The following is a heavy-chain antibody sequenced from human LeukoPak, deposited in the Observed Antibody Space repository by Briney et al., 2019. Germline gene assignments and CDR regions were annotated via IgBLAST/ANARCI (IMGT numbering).Heavy chain of an antibody. J-gene: IGHJ4*02. CDR3: AREVVYIAAAGTQIDNFDY. Sequence: SETLSLTCAVYGGSFSGYYWSWIRQPPGKGLEWIGEINHSGSTNYNPSLKSRVTISVDTSKNQFSLKLNPVTAADTAVYYCAREVVYIAAAGTQIDNFDYWGQGTLVTVSS. D-gene: IGHD6-13*01. CDR1: GGSFSGYY. V-gene: IGHV4-34*01. CDR2: INHSGST.